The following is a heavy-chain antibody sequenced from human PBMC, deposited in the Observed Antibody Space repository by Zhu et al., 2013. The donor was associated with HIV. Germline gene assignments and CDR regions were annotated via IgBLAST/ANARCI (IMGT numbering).Heavy chain of an antibody. D-gene: IGHD6-13*01. Sequence: QVQLQESGPGLVKPSETLSLTCTVSGGSISSYYWSWIRQPPGKGLEWIGYIYYSGSTNYNPSLKSRVTISVDTSKNQFSLKLSSVTAADTAVYYCARSPYSSSWYLLSYWGQGTLVTVSS. CDR3: ARSPYSSSWYLLSY. J-gene: IGHJ4*02. CDR1: GGSISSYY. CDR2: IYYSGST. V-gene: IGHV4-59*01.